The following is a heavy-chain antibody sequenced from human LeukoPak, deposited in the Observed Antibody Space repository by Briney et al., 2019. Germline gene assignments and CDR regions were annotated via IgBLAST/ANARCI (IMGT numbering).Heavy chain of an antibody. CDR1: GFTFSSDS. Sequence: AGTLRLSCAASGFTFSSDSMNWVRQAPGKGPEWVSYISSRYITYYADSVKGRFTISRDNAKNSLYLQMNSLRAEDTAVYYCARQVTTYDFWGQGTLVTVSS. D-gene: IGHD4-17*01. V-gene: IGHV3-48*01. CDR2: ISSRYIT. J-gene: IGHJ4*02. CDR3: ARQVTTYDF.